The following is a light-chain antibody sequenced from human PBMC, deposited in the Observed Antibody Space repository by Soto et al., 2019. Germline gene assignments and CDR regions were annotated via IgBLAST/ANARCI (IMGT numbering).Light chain of an antibody. Sequence: DTVMTQSPDSLAVSLGERATINCKSSQNVFSNSNNKNYLAWYQQKPGQAPRLLIYGASSRATGIPDRFSGSGSGTDFTLTISRLEPEDFAVYYCQQYGSSLITFGQGTRLEIK. CDR3: QQYGSSLIT. CDR2: GAS. CDR1: QNVFSNSNNKNY. J-gene: IGKJ5*01. V-gene: IGKV4-1*01.